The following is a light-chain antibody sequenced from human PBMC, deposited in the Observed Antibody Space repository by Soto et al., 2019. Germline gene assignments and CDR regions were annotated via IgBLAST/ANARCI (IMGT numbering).Light chain of an antibody. J-gene: IGKJ4*01. CDR2: AAS. V-gene: IGKV1-9*01. CDR1: QGISSY. CDR3: QQLNSYS. Sequence: DIQLTQSPSFLSASVGDRVTITCRASQGISSYLAWYQQKPGKAPKLLIYAASTLQSGVPSRFSGSGSVTEFTLTISSLQPEDFATYYCQQLNSYSFGGGTKVEIK.